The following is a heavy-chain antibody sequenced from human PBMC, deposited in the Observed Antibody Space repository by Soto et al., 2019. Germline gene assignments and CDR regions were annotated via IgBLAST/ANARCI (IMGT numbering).Heavy chain of an antibody. CDR2: IKYSGTT. CDR3: ARHHDS. Sequence: SETLSLTCTVSGGSISSSRCYWGWIRQPPGKGLEWIAYIKYSGTTNYNPSLKSRVTISVDTSKNQFSLKLSSVTAADTAVYYCARHHDSWGQGTLVTVSS. J-gene: IGHJ4*02. V-gene: IGHV4-39*01. CDR1: GGSISSSRCY.